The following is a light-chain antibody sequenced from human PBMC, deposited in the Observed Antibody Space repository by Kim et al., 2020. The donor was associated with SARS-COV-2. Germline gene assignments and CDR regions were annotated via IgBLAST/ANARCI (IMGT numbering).Light chain of an antibody. CDR2: AAS. V-gene: IGKV1-27*01. Sequence: SVGDRVTITCRASQGISNYLAWYQQKPGKVPKLLIYAASTLQSGVPSRFSGSGSGTDFTLTISSLQPEDVATFYCQKYNSAPIFTFGPGTKVDIK. CDR1: QGISNY. CDR3: QKYNSAPIFT. J-gene: IGKJ3*01.